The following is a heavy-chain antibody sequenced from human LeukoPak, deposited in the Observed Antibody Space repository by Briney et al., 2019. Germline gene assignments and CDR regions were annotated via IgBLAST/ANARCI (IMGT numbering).Heavy chain of an antibody. CDR1: GFTFSSYE. CDR3: ARVNGWELLGDWYFDL. Sequence: GGSLRLSCAASGFTFSSYEMNWVRQAPGKGLEWVSVIYSGGSTYYADSVKGRFTISRDNSKNTLYLQMNSLRAEDTAVYYCARVNGWELLGDWYFDLWGRGTLVTVSS. D-gene: IGHD1-26*01. V-gene: IGHV3-66*01. CDR2: IYSGGST. J-gene: IGHJ2*01.